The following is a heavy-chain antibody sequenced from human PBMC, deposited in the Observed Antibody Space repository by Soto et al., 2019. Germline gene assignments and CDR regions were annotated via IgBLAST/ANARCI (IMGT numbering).Heavy chain of an antibody. V-gene: IGHV3-23*01. Sequence: PGGSLSLSCAASGFTFSSYAMTWVRQAPGKGLEWVSLISANDVGTYYAESVKTRFTISTDQSRNTVYLQMDSLRADDTAIYYCAKAKNDYNWDNRPPFDYWGQGTLVTVSS. CDR2: ISANDVGT. J-gene: IGHJ4*02. D-gene: IGHD1-20*01. CDR1: GFTFSSYA. CDR3: AKAKNDYNWDNRPPFDY.